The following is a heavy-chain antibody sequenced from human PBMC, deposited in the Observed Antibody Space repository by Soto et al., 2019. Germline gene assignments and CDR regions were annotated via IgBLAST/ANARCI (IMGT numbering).Heavy chain of an antibody. Sequence: PGESLKISCKGSGYSFTSYWITWVRQMPGKGLEWMGRIDPFDSQTKHSPFFQGHVIISDDKSISTAYLQWSSLKASDTAMYYCARLGLAFRPDLVYYYGMDVWGQGTTVTVSS. D-gene: IGHD3-3*02. CDR3: ARLGLAFRPDLVYYYGMDV. J-gene: IGHJ6*02. CDR1: GYSFTSYW. V-gene: IGHV5-10-1*01. CDR2: IDPFDSQT.